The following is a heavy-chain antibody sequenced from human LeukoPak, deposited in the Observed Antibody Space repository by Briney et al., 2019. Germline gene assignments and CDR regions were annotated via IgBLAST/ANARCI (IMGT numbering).Heavy chain of an antibody. CDR1: GYTFTGYY. D-gene: IGHD6-19*01. J-gene: IGHJ4*02. Sequence: ASVKVSCKASGYTFTGYYMHWVRQAPGQGLEWMGIINPSGGSTSYAQKFQGRVTMTRDTSTSTVYMELSSLRSEDTVVYYCASGIAVAGTLGYWGQGTLVTVSS. CDR3: ASGIAVAGTLGY. V-gene: IGHV1-46*01. CDR2: INPSGGST.